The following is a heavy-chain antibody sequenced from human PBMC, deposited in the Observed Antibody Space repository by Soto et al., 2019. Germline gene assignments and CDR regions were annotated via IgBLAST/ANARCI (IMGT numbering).Heavy chain of an antibody. V-gene: IGHV1-58*01. Sequence: SVKVSCKASGFTFTSSAVQWVRQARGQRLEWIGWIVVGSGNTNYAQKFQERVTITRDMSTSTAYMELSSLRSEDTAVYYCAAPLSTPGYSYGDYYYYAMDVWGQGTTVTVSS. D-gene: IGHD5-18*01. J-gene: IGHJ6*02. CDR3: AAPLSTPGYSYGDYYYYAMDV. CDR2: IVVGSGNT. CDR1: GFTFTSSA.